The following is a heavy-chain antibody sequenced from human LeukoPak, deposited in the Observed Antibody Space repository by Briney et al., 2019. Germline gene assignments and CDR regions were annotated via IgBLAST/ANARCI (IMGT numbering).Heavy chain of an antibody. V-gene: IGHV3-21*04. J-gene: IGHJ4*02. D-gene: IGHD6-19*01. CDR1: GFTVSSNF. CDR3: ARDSSGWSVDY. Sequence: GGSLRLSCAASGFTVSSNFMSWVRRAPGKGLEWVSSISSTSSYIKDADSVKGRFTISRDNAKKSLYLQMNSLRAEDTAVYYCARDSSGWSVDYWGQGTLVTVSS. CDR2: ISSTSSYI.